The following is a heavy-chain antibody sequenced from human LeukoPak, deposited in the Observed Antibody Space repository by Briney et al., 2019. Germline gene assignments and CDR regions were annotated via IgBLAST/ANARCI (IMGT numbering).Heavy chain of an antibody. CDR1: GASLSRFY. J-gene: IGHJ4*02. V-gene: IGHV4-59*01. CDR2: IYYSGST. Sequence: SETLSLACTLSGASLSRFYWVCTRQPPGKGLEWIGYIYYSGSTNYNPSLKSRVTISVDTSKQQFSLKLSSVTAADTAMYNCARGRELAQGTGLYWGQRTLVTVYS. D-gene: IGHD1-7*01. CDR3: ARGRELAQGTGLY.